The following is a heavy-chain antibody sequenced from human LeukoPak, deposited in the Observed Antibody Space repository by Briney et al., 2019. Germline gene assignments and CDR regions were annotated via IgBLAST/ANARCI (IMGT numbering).Heavy chain of an antibody. Sequence: GGSLRLSCAASGFTFSNYAMTWVRQAPGKGLEWVSGISGSGSSTYYADSVKGRFTISRDNAKNSLYLQMNSLRAEDTAVYYCARERYGDYGFDYWGQGTLVTVSS. CDR1: GFTFSNYA. J-gene: IGHJ4*02. CDR3: ARERYGDYGFDY. V-gene: IGHV3-23*01. CDR2: ISGSGSST. D-gene: IGHD4-17*01.